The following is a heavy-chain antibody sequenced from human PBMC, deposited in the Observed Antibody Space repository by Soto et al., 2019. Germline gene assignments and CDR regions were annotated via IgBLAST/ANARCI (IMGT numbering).Heavy chain of an antibody. V-gene: IGHV1-69*06. CDR2: IIPIFGTA. CDR1: GGTFSSYA. CDR3: ARDWGTYYDFWSGSAMDV. Sequence: GASVKVSCKASGGTFSSYAISWVRQAPGQGLEWMGGIIPIFGTANYAQKFQGRVTITADKSTSTAYMELSSLRSEDTAVYYCARDWGTYYDFWSGSAMDVWGQGTTVPVSS. D-gene: IGHD3-3*01. J-gene: IGHJ6*02.